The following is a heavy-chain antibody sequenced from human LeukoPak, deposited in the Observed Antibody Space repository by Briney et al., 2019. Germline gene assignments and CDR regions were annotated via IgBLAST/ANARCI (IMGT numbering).Heavy chain of an antibody. Sequence: PGGSLRLSCVAPGLTFSSYWMSWVRQAPGKGLEWVANIKQDGSEKYYVDSVKGRFTISRDNAKNSLYLQMNSLRAEDTAVYYCARDQRYCSSSSCPWEPFDYWGQGTLVTVSS. CDR2: IKQDGSEK. CDR3: ARDQRYCSSSSCPWEPFDY. J-gene: IGHJ4*02. D-gene: IGHD2-2*01. CDR1: GLTFSSYW. V-gene: IGHV3-7*05.